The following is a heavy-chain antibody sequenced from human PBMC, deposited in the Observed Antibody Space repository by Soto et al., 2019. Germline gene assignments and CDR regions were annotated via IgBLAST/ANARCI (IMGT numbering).Heavy chain of an antibody. V-gene: IGHV2-5*02. D-gene: IGHD3-10*01. CDR2: IYCDDDQ. Sequence: QITLKESGPPLVRPTQTLTLTCTFSGFSLSTTGVGVGWIRQPPGKALEWLALIYCDDDQRYSPSLKSRLTITKDTSKNEVILTMTNMAPVDTATYYCGQRLRDYGLGRERANCFDPWGQGTRVTVSS. CDR3: GQRLRDYGLGRERANCFDP. CDR1: GFSLSTTGVG. J-gene: IGHJ5*02.